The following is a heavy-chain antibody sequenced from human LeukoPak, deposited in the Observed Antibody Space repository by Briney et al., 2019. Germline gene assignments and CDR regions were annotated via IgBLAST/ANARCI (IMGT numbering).Heavy chain of an antibody. D-gene: IGHD2-15*01. Sequence: GGSLRLSCAASGFPFSSYSLNWVRQAPGKGLEWVSYISGSGSNIFYADSVKGRFTISRDNAKNSLYLQMNSLRAEDTAVYYCAREGGAEDFDYWGQGTLVTVSS. CDR1: GFPFSSYS. J-gene: IGHJ4*02. CDR2: ISGSGSNI. V-gene: IGHV3-48*04. CDR3: AREGGAEDFDY.